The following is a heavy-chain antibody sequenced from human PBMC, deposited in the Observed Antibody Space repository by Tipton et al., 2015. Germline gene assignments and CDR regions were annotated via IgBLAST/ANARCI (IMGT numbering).Heavy chain of an antibody. V-gene: IGHV3-7*01. CDR1: GFSFSNYW. Sequence: SLRLSCEASGFSFSNYWMTWVRQAPGKGLEWVANIKPDGSESYYLESVEGRFTFSRDNAKNSLYLQMNSLRAGDTAVYYCARESVGGGLAAFDIWGQGTMVTVSS. CDR3: ARESVGGGLAAFDI. CDR2: IKPDGSES. J-gene: IGHJ3*02. D-gene: IGHD3-16*01.